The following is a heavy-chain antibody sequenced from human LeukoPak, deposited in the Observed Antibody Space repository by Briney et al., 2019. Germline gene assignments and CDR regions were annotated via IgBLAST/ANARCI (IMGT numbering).Heavy chain of an antibody. Sequence: GGSLRLSCAASGFIFSSYPMNWVRQAPGKGLEWVSSISSSSSYIYYADSVKGRFTISRDNAKNSLYLQMNSLRAEDTAVYYCARDRIVGATTGSYWGQGTLVTVSS. D-gene: IGHD1-26*01. CDR3: ARDRIVGATTGSY. CDR1: GFIFSSYP. V-gene: IGHV3-21*01. CDR2: ISSSSSYI. J-gene: IGHJ4*02.